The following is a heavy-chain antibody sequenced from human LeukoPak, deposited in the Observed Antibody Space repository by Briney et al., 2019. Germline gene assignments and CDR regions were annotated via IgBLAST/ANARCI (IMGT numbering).Heavy chain of an antibody. V-gene: IGHV4-39*01. D-gene: IGHD3-10*01. J-gene: IGHJ5*02. CDR1: GGSFSSTSYY. CDR3: ARPIRSRDNNWFDP. Sequence: SETLSLTCTVSGGSFSSTSYYWGWIRQPPGKGLEWVANIYHTGSTYYNPSLKSRVTISVDTSANQFSLKLNSVTAADTAVYYCARPIRSRDNNWFDPWGQGTLVIVSS. CDR2: IYHTGST.